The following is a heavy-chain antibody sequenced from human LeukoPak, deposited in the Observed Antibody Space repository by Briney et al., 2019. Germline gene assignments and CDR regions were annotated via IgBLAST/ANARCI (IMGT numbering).Heavy chain of an antibody. CDR3: ARGGGHSYGSFDY. CDR2: ISSSSSYI. J-gene: IGHJ4*02. V-gene: IGHV3-21*01. D-gene: IGHD5-18*01. Sequence: GGSLRLSCAASGFTFSSYSMNWVRQAPGKGLEWVSSISSSSSYIYYADSVKGRFTISRDNAKNTLYLQMNSLRAEDTAVYYCARGGGHSYGSFDYWGQGTLVTVSS. CDR1: GFTFSSYS.